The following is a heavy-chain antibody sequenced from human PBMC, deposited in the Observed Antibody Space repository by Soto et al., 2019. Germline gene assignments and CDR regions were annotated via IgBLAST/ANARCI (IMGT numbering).Heavy chain of an antibody. Sequence: QVQLVQSGAEVKRPGASVTVSCRSSGDTFNDYYIHWVRQAPGQGLEWMGWINPNGGVTKYAQKFQGWVSMTRYTSIRTVYMQLSRLRSEDTAVYYCARESGGATATLDYYYFYLDVWGTGTTVIVSS. D-gene: IGHD5-12*01. J-gene: IGHJ6*03. V-gene: IGHV1-2*04. CDR2: INPNGGVT. CDR3: ARESGGATATLDYYYFYLDV. CDR1: GDTFNDYY.